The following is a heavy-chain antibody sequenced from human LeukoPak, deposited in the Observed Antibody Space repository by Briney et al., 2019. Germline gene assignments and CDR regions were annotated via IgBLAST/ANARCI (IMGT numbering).Heavy chain of an antibody. CDR3: AKHGFGVFEGY. J-gene: IGHJ4*02. CDR1: GFTFSSYA. D-gene: IGHD3-10*01. CDR2: ISYDGSNK. V-gene: IGHV3-30*04. Sequence: GGSLRLSCAASGFTFSSYAMHWVRQAPGKGLEWVAVISYDGSNKYYADSVKGRFTISRDNSKNTLYLQMNSLRAEDTAVYYCAKHGFGVFEGYWGQGTLVTVSS.